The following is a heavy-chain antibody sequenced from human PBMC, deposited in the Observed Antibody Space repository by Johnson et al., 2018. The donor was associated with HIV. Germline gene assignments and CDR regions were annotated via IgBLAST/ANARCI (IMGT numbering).Heavy chain of an antibody. CDR3: AKEGVGGWGGDAFDI. CDR2: IKQDGSEK. Sequence: VQLVESGGGLVQPGGSLRLSCAASGFTFRNYWMSWVRQAPGKGLEWVANIKQDGSEKYYVDSVKGRFTISRDNPKNSLYLQMNSLRAEEPAVYYCAKEGVGGWGGDAFDIWGQGTMVTVSS. D-gene: IGHD3-16*01. J-gene: IGHJ3*02. V-gene: IGHV3-7*01. CDR1: GFTFRNYW.